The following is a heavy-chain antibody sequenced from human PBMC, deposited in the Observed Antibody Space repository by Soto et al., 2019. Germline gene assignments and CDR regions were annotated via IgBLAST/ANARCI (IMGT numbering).Heavy chain of an antibody. Sequence: PSETLCLSCAVYGGSCSGYDWSWIRQPPGKGLEWIGEINHSGSTYYNSSLKSRVTISVDRSKNHFFLNLTSVTAADTAVYYCATYRKFFKIWGQGTKVTVSS. CDR1: GGSCSGYD. J-gene: IGHJ3*02. CDR3: ATYRKFFKI. CDR2: INHSGST. V-gene: IGHV4-34*01.